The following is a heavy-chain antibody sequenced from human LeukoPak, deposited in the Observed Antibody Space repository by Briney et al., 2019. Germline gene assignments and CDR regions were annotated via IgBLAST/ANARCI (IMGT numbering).Heavy chain of an antibody. CDR3: ARANQLLYDAFDI. D-gene: IGHD2-2*01. V-gene: IGHV1-46*01. CDR1: GYTFTSYY. Sequence: ASVKVSCKASGYTFTSYYMHWVRQAPGQGLEWMGKINPSGGSTSYAQKFQGRVTMTRDTSTSTVYMELRSLRSDDTAVYYCARANQLLYDAFDIWGQGTMVTVSS. J-gene: IGHJ3*02. CDR2: INPSGGST.